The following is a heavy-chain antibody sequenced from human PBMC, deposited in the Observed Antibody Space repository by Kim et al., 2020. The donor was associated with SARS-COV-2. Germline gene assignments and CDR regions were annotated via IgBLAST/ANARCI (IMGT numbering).Heavy chain of an antibody. V-gene: IGHV3-74*01. D-gene: IGHD2-21*02. CDR3: ARDPDNGGYSRKDY. J-gene: IGHJ4*02. Sequence: YADSVKGRCTISRDSAKNTLYLQMNSLRAEETGVYDCARDPDNGGYSRKDYWGQGALVTVSS.